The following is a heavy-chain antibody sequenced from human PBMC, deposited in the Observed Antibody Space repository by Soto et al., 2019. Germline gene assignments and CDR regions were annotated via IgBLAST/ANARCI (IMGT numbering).Heavy chain of an antibody. J-gene: IGHJ4*02. Sequence: GESLKISCKVSGYTFISSWIGWLRQMPGKGLEWMGIIYPDNSDTRYSPSFQGQVIMSVDKSIRTAYLQWRSLKASDTAMYYCVRTESNGYYTYWGQGTLVTVSS. CDR3: VRTESNGYYTY. CDR2: IYPDNSDT. V-gene: IGHV5-51*01. D-gene: IGHD3-22*01. CDR1: GYTFISSW.